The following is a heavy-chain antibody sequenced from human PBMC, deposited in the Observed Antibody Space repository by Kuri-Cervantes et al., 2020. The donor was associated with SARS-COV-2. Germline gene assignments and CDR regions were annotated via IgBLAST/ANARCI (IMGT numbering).Heavy chain of an antibody. Sequence: SETLSLTCAVYGGSFSGYYWSWIRQPPGKGLEWIGEINHSGSTNYNPSLKSRVTISVDTSKNQFSLKLSSVTAADTAVYYCGRGGFWYGAGYFDYWGQGTLVTVSS. CDR1: GGSFSGYY. D-gene: IGHD4-17*01. CDR2: INHSGST. V-gene: IGHV4-34*01. J-gene: IGHJ4*02. CDR3: GRGGFWYGAGYFDY.